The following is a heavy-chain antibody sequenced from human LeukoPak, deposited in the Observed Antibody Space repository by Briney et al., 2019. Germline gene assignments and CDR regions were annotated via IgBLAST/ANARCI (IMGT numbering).Heavy chain of an antibody. V-gene: IGHV4-4*07. J-gene: IGHJ6*03. Sequence: SETLSLTCTVSGGSISSYYWSWIRQPAGKGLEWIGRIYTSGSTNYNPSLKSRVTISVDTSKNQFSLKLSSVTAADTAVYYCARYWTGYLGYYYMDVWGKGTTVTVSS. CDR2: IYTSGST. CDR1: GGSISSYY. CDR3: ARYWTGYLGYYYMDV. D-gene: IGHD3/OR15-3a*01.